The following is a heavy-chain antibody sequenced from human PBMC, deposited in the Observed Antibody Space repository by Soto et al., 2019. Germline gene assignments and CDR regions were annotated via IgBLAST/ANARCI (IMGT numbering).Heavy chain of an antibody. D-gene: IGHD4-4*01. J-gene: IGHJ6*02. CDR2: IKSKTDGGTT. V-gene: IGHV3-15*01. Sequence: PGGSLRLSWAASGFTFSNAGMSWVRQAPGKGLEWVGRIKSKTDGGTTDYAAHVKGRLTISRDDSKNTLYLQMNSLKTEDTAVYYCTTDHHEASNYGYYYYAIDVWGQGTTVTVSS. CDR3: TTDHHEASNYGYYYYAIDV. CDR1: GFTFSNAG.